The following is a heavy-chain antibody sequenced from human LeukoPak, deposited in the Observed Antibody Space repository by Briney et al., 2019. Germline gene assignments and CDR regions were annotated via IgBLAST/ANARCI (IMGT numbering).Heavy chain of an antibody. CDR2: IYTSGST. V-gene: IGHV4-61*02. Sequence: SQTLSLTCTVSGGSISSGSYYWSWIRQPAGKGLEWIGRIYTSGSTNYSPSLKSRVTISVDTSKNQFSLKLSSVTAADTAVYYCARHITVTYDAFDLWGRGTMVTVSS. CDR1: GGSISSGSYY. J-gene: IGHJ3*01. D-gene: IGHD6-19*01. CDR3: ARHITVTYDAFDL.